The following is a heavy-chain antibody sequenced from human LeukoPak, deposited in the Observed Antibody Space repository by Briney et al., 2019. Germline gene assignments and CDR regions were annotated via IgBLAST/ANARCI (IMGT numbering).Heavy chain of an antibody. CDR2: IYYSGST. CDR3: ARDQGVEMATIGGPNWFDP. D-gene: IGHD5-24*01. Sequence: SQTLSLTCTVSGGSISSGDYYWSWIRQPPGKGLEWIGYIYYSGSTYYNPSLKSRVTISVDTSKNQFSLKLSPVTAADTAVYYCARDQGVEMATIGGPNWFDPWGQGTLVTVSS. CDR1: GGSISSGDYY. V-gene: IGHV4-30-4*01. J-gene: IGHJ5*02.